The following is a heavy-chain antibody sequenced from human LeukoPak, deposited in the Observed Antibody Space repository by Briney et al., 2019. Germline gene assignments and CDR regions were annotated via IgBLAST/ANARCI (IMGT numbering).Heavy chain of an antibody. CDR3: ARVYGDFQNDAFDI. D-gene: IGHD4-17*01. V-gene: IGHV4-59*01. Sequence: SETLSLTCTVSGGSISSYYWSWIRQPPGKGLEWIGYIYYSGSTNYNPSLKSRVTISVDTSKNQFSLKLSSVTAADTAVYYCARVYGDFQNDAFDIWGQGTMVTVSS. CDR1: GGSISSYY. CDR2: IYYSGST. J-gene: IGHJ3*02.